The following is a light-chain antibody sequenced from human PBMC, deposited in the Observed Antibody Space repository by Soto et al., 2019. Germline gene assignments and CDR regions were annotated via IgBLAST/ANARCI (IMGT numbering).Light chain of an antibody. CDR1: QTISSSY. J-gene: IGKJ4*01. CDR2: DAS. V-gene: IGKV3-20*01. Sequence: ILLTQYSGPLCLSPGERSTLSCMASQTISSSYLAWYQQKPGQAPRLLIYDASSRATGIPDRFSGSGSGTDFTLTIISLEPEDFALYHCQLYGSSPLTFGGGSKVDI. CDR3: QLYGSSPLT.